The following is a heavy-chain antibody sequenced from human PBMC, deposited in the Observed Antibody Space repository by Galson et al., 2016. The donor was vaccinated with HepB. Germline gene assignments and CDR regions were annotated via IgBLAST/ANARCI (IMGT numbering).Heavy chain of an antibody. Sequence: SLRLSCAASGIDFFRNNAMTWVRQAPGKGLEWVASISGSGARTYYLESVKGRFTISRDNAKSTLSLQMNGLRPEDTATFYCVRDRYEGIHSRDKQYSTDYEFHGLDVWGQGTTVTVSS. CDR1: GIDFFRNNA. CDR2: ISGSGART. V-gene: IGHV3-23*01. CDR3: VRDRYEGIHSRDKQYSTDYEFHGLDV. D-gene: IGHD3-22*01. J-gene: IGHJ6*02.